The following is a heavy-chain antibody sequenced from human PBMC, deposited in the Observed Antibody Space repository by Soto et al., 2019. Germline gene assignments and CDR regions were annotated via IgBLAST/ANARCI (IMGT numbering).Heavy chain of an antibody. CDR2: IDKSGGIT. CDR3: AKSGLSDYYGMDV. D-gene: IGHD3-16*01. CDR1: GLTFSRYG. V-gene: IGHV3-23*01. J-gene: IGHJ6*02. Sequence: EVQLLESGGGLVQPGGSLRLSCVASGLTFSRYGMNWVRQAPGKGLEWVSGIDKSGGITYYADSVKGRFTISRDNSKNTLYVQMNSLKVGDAAVYYCAKSGLSDYYGMDVWGQGTAVIVSS.